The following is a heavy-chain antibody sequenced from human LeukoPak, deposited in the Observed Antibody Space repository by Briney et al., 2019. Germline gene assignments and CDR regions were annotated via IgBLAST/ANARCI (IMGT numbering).Heavy chain of an antibody. Sequence: GRSLRLSCAASGFTFSTYAMNWVRQAPGKGLEWVTSISYDGSDKFFAHSVQGRFTISRDNSKNTLFLQMNSLRAEDTAVYYCARAWDTTIRPGPFDYWGQGTLVTVSS. D-gene: IGHD5-18*01. V-gene: IGHV3-30*01. CDR2: ISYDGSDK. CDR3: ARAWDTTIRPGPFDY. CDR1: GFTFSTYA. J-gene: IGHJ4*02.